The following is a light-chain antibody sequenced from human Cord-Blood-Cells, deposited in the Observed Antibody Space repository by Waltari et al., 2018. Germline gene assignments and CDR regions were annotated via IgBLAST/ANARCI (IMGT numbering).Light chain of an antibody. J-gene: IGKJ5*01. CDR1: QSVSSY. CDR2: DAS. Sequence: EIVLIQSPATLSLSPGERATISCRASQSVSSYLAWYQQKPGQAPRLLIYDASNRATVIPASFSGSESETDFTLTISSLEPEDFAVYYCQQRSNWPRITFSQRTRLEIK. CDR3: QQRSNWPRIT. V-gene: IGKV3-11*01.